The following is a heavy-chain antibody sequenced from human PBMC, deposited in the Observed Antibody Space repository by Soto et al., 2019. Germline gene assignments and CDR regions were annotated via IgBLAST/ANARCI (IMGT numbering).Heavy chain of an antibody. J-gene: IGHJ6*02. D-gene: IGHD5-12*01. CDR2: INPNSGGT. CDR3: ARDRSSDYAVMDV. V-gene: IGHV1-2*04. CDR1: GYTFTGYY. Sequence: ASVKVSCKASGYTFTGYYMHWVRQAPGQGLEWMGWINPNSGGTNYAQKFQGWVTMTRDTSISTAYMELSRLRSDDTAVYYCARDRSSDYAVMDVWGQGTTVTVSS.